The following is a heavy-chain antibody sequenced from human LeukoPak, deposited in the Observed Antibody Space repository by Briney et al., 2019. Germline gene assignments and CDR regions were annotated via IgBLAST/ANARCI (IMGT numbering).Heavy chain of an antibody. Sequence: SETLSLTCTVSGGSISSYYWSWIRQPAGKGLEWTGRIYTSGSTNYNSSLKSRVTMSVDTSKNQFSLKLSSVTAADTAVYYCARGPDSSDWYFDLWGRGTLVTVSS. V-gene: IGHV4-4*07. J-gene: IGHJ2*01. CDR2: IYTSGST. D-gene: IGHD3-22*01. CDR3: ARGPDSSDWYFDL. CDR1: GGSISSYY.